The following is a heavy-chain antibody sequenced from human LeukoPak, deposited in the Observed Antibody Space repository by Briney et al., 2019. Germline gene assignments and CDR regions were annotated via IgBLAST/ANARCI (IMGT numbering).Heavy chain of an antibody. CDR3: AAERHIWFDP. Sequence: ASVKVSCKASGFTFTSSAVQWVRQARGTRLEWIGWIVVGSGNTNYAQTFQERVTITRDMSTSTAYMELSSLSSEDTAVYYCAAERHIWFDPWGQGTLVTVSS. D-gene: IGHD2-21*01. J-gene: IGHJ5*02. V-gene: IGHV1-58*01. CDR1: GFTFTSSA. CDR2: IVVGSGNT.